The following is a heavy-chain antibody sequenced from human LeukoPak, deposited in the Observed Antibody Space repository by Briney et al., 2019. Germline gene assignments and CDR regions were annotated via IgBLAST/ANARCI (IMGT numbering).Heavy chain of an antibody. V-gene: IGHV4-39*07. Sequence: SETLSLTCTVSGGSISSSGHYWGWIRQPPGKGLEWIGSLHYSGSTYHNPSLKSRITISADTSKNQFSLKLSSVTAADTAVYYCARAGAPYGSGNYYNSDVWGQGTTVTVSS. J-gene: IGHJ6*02. CDR1: GGSISSSGHY. CDR2: LHYSGST. D-gene: IGHD3-10*01. CDR3: ARAGAPYGSGNYYNSDV.